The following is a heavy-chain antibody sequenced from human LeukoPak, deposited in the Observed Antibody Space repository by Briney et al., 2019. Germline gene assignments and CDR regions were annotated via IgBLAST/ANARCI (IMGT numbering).Heavy chain of an antibody. J-gene: IGHJ4*02. CDR3: ATTRVTIAAAGPPDD. CDR1: GGTFSSYA. Sequence: ASVKVSCKASGGTFSSYAISWVRQAPGQRLEWMGRIIPILGIANYAQKFQGRVTITADKSTSTAYMELSSLRSEDTAVYYCATTRVTIAAAGPPDDWGQGTLVTVSS. V-gene: IGHV1-69*04. CDR2: IIPILGIA. D-gene: IGHD6-13*01.